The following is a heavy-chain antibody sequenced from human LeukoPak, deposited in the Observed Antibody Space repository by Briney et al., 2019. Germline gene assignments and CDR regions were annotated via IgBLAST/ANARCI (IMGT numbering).Heavy chain of an antibody. D-gene: IGHD6-13*01. CDR3: AVNRPYSSSWDFDY. J-gene: IGHJ4*02. Sequence: GASVKVSCKASGYTFTGYYMHWLRQAPGQGLEWMGWINPNSGGTTYAQKFQGRVTMTRDTSISTAYMELSRLRSDDTAVYYCAVNRPYSSSWDFDYWGQGTLVTVSS. V-gene: IGHV1-2*02. CDR1: GYTFTGYY. CDR2: INPNSGGT.